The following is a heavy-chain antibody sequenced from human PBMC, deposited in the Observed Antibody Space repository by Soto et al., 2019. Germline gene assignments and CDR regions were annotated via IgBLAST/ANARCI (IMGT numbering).Heavy chain of an antibody. Sequence: PSETLSLTCTVSGGSISSYYWSWIRQPPGKGLEWIGYIYYSGSTNYNPSLKSRATISVDTSKNQFSLKLSSVTAADTAVYYCARQGKLVGAKYFDLWGRGTLVTVS. CDR1: GGSISSYY. V-gene: IGHV4-59*08. J-gene: IGHJ2*01. CDR2: IYYSGST. D-gene: IGHD1-26*01. CDR3: ARQGKLVGAKYFDL.